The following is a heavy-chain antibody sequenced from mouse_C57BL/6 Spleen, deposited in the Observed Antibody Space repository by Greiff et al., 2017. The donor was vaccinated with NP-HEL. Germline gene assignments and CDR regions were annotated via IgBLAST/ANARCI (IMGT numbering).Heavy chain of an antibody. Sequence: VQLQQSGPELVKPGASVKIPCKASGYTFTDYYMDWVKQSHGKSLEWIGDINPNNGGTIYNQKFKGKATLTVDKSSSTAYMELRSLTAEDTAGYYCARSEGSMDYWGQGTAGTGSS. CDR2: INPNNGGT. J-gene: IGHJ4*01. CDR1: GYTFTDYY. V-gene: IGHV1-18*01. CDR3: ARSEGSMDY.